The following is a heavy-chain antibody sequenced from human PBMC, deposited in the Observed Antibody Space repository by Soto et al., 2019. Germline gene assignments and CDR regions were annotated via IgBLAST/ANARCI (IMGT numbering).Heavy chain of an antibody. Sequence: QVQLQESGPGLVKPSGTLSLTCAVSSGSISSSNWWSWVRQPPGKGLEWIGEIYHSGSTNYNPSLKSRVTKSVDKSKNQFTLKLSSVTAADTAVYYCARLVRGGPHAGEFDYWGQGTLVTVSS. J-gene: IGHJ4*02. CDR1: SGSISSSNW. CDR3: ARLVRGGPHAGEFDY. CDR2: IYHSGST. D-gene: IGHD2-21*01. V-gene: IGHV4-4*02.